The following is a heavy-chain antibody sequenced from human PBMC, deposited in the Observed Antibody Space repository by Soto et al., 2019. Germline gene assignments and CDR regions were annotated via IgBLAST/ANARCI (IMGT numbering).Heavy chain of an antibody. Sequence: QVQLVQSGAEVKKPGSSVKVSCKASGGTFSSYTISWVRQAPGQGLEWMGRIIPILGIANYAQKFQGRVTITADKATSTVYMELSSLRSEDTAVYYCARYSGYDFDYWGQGTLVTVSS. J-gene: IGHJ4*02. CDR1: GGTFSSYT. CDR2: IIPILGIA. CDR3: ARYSGYDFDY. D-gene: IGHD5-12*01. V-gene: IGHV1-69*02.